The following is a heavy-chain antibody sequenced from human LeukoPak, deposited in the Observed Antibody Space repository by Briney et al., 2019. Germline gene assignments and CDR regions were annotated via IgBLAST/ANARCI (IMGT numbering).Heavy chain of an antibody. CDR3: ARVARDDY. CDR1: GYTFTTYD. Sequence: GASVRLSCTPSGYTFTTYDINWVRQATGHGLEGMGWMNPNSGNTGYAQKFQGRVTMTRNTSISTAYMELSSLRSEDTAVYYWARVARDDYWGQGTLVTVSS. V-gene: IGHV1-8*01. J-gene: IGHJ4*02. D-gene: IGHD2-21*01. CDR2: MNPNSGNT.